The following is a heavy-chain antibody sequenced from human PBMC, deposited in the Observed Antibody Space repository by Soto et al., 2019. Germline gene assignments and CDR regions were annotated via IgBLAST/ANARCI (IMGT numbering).Heavy chain of an antibody. CDR2: ISGSGGST. J-gene: IGHJ3*02. CDR3: AKSYGDYVHAFDI. CDR1: GFTFSSYA. D-gene: IGHD4-17*01. V-gene: IGHV3-23*01. Sequence: GGSLRLSCAASGFTFSSYAMSWVRQAPGKGLEWVSAISGSGGSTYYADSVKGRFTISRDNSKSTLYLQMNSLRAEDTAVYYCAKSYGDYVHAFDIWGQGTMVTVSS.